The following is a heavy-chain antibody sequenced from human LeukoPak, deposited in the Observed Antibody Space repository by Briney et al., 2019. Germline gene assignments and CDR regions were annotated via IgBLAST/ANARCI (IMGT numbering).Heavy chain of an antibody. CDR3: AKERDGGHLGCNLLG. J-gene: IGHJ4*02. D-gene: IGHD5-24*01. CDR1: GFTFSSYG. CDR2: ISYDGSNK. Sequence: GGSLRLSCAASGFTFSSYGMHWVRQAPGKGLEWVAVISYDGSNKYYADSVKGRFTISRDNSKNTLYLQMNSLRAEDTAVYYCAKERDGGHLGCNLLGWGQGTLVTVSS. V-gene: IGHV3-30*18.